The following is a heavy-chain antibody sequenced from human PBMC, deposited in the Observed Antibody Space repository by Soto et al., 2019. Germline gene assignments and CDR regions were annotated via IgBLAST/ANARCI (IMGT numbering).Heavy chain of an antibody. J-gene: IGHJ4*02. V-gene: IGHV1-69*13. CDR1: GGTFSRYP. Sequence: SVKVSCKASGGTFSRYPIAWVRQAPGHGLEWMGQIIPIFGTISHAQNFQGRITITADESTSTAYMELSSLRSDDTAVYYCARPRTVAATKGDDYRGRG. CDR3: ARPRTVAATKGDDY. D-gene: IGHD4-4*01. CDR2: IIPIFGTI.